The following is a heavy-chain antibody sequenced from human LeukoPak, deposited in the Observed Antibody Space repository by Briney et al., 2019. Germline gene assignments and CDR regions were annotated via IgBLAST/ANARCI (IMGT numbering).Heavy chain of an antibody. Sequence: GGSLRLSCAASGFTFSSYAMSWLRQAPGKGLEWVSAISGSGGSTYYADSVKGRFTISRDNSKNTLYLQMNSLRAEDTAVYYCAKGLKVTYYEILTGRPWGQGTLVTVSS. CDR1: GFTFSSYA. D-gene: IGHD3-9*01. CDR3: AKGLKVTYYEILTGRP. V-gene: IGHV3-23*01. CDR2: ISGSGGST. J-gene: IGHJ5*02.